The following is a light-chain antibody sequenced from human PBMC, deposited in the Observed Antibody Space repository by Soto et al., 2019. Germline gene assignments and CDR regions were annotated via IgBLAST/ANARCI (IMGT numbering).Light chain of an antibody. CDR2: GAS. V-gene: IGKV3D-20*02. J-gene: IGKJ5*01. Sequence: VLTQSPATLSLSPGERATLSCRASQSVSSSYLAWYQQKPGQAPRLLIYGASSRATGIPARFSGSGSGTDFTLTISSLEPEDFAVYYCQQRSNWPPAFGQGTRLEI. CDR1: QSVSSSY. CDR3: QQRSNWPPA.